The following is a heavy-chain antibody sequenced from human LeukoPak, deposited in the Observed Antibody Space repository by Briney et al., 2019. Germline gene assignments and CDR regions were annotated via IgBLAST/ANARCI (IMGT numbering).Heavy chain of an antibody. CDR3: ARRTGSSASAFDI. V-gene: IGHV4-39*01. D-gene: IGHD2-15*01. Sequence: SETLSLTCTVSGGSISSISKYWGWRRQPPGRGGEWVGSIYYRGITYDNASRKSRVNIWIETSKNEFSQKSRYVTAAGRAVYSCARRTGSSASAFDIWGQGTMVTVSS. CDR1: GGSISSISKY. J-gene: IGHJ3*02. CDR2: IYYRGIT.